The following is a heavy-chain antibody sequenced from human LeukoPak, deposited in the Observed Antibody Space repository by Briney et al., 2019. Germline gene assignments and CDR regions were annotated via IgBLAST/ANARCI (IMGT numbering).Heavy chain of an antibody. V-gene: IGHV4-59*08. Sequence: SETLSLTCTASGGPISSYYWSWIRQPPGKGLEWIGYIYYSGSTNYNPSLKSRITISVDTSKNQFSLKLNSVTAADTAVYYCAKALYSTSSSYYYGMDVWGQGTTVTVSS. CDR3: AKALYSTSSSYYYGMDV. J-gene: IGHJ6*02. CDR1: GGPISSYY. CDR2: IYYSGST. D-gene: IGHD6-13*01.